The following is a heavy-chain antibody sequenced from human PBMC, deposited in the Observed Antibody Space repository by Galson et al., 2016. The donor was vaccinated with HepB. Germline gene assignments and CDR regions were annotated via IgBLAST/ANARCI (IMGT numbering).Heavy chain of an antibody. CDR2: IYTIGRT. Sequence: TLSLTCTVSGGSLSSGSHYWSWIRQPAGKGLEWIGRIYTIGRTDSNPSLKSRVTISKDTSKNHFSLNLSSVTAADTAVYYCARDHPTSVKGREWYFGLWGRGTLVAVSS. J-gene: IGHJ2*01. V-gene: IGHV4-61*02. CDR3: ARDHPTSVKGREWYFGL. CDR1: GGSLSSGSHY. D-gene: IGHD4-17*01.